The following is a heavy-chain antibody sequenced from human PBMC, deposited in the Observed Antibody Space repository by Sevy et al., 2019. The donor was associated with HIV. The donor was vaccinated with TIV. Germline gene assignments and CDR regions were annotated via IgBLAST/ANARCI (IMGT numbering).Heavy chain of an antibody. D-gene: IGHD4-17*01. CDR1: GFSLSTSGVG. J-gene: IGHJ5*02. V-gene: IGHV2-5*02. Sequence: SGPTLVNPTQTLTLTCTFSGFSLSTSGVGVGWIRQPPGKPLEWLALIYWDDDKRYSPSLKSRLTISKDTSKNQVVLTMTNMDPVDTATYYCARSDYGDYVKWFDPWGQGTLVTVSS. CDR2: IYWDDDK. CDR3: ARSDYGDYVKWFDP.